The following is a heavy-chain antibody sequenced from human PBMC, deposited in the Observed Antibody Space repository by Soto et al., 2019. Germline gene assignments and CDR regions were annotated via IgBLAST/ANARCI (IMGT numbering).Heavy chain of an antibody. V-gene: IGHV3-23*01. D-gene: IGHD3-16*01. CDR1: GFIFATTA. Sequence: VQLLQSGGGLVQPGGSLRLSCEASGFIFATTAMGWVRQAPGKGLEWVSTISGSGVRTYYADSVKGRFTISRGNSKNTLFLKMNSLIADDTALYFCAAVMGSDYDYVWGGLSFDHWGQGALVTVST. CDR2: ISGSGVRT. J-gene: IGHJ4*02. CDR3: AAVMGSDYDYVWGGLSFDH.